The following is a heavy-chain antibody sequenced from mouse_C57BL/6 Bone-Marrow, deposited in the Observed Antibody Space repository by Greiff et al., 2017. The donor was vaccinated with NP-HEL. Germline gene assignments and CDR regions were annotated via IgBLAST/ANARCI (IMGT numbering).Heavy chain of an antibody. J-gene: IGHJ3*01. CDR2: INPGSGGT. Sequence: QVQLQQSGAELVRPGTSVKVSCKASGYAFPNYLIEWVKQRPGQGLEWIGVINPGSGGTNYNEKFKGKATLTADTSSSTAYMQLSSLTSEDSAVYFCARGGIYYDYAWFAYWGQGTLVTVSA. V-gene: IGHV1-54*01. CDR1: GYAFPNYL. CDR3: ARGGIYYDYAWFAY. D-gene: IGHD2-4*01.